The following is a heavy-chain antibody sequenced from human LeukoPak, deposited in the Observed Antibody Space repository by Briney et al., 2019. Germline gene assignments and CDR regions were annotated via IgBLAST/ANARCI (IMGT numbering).Heavy chain of an antibody. D-gene: IGHD1-26*01. J-gene: IGHJ4*02. Sequence: GGSLRLSCAASGFTFSSYGMHWVRQAPGKGLEWVAFIRYDGSNKYYADSVKGRFTISRDNAKNSLYLQMNSLRAEDTAVYYCARAGLGATTDYFDYWGQGTLVTVSS. CDR3: ARAGLGATTDYFDY. V-gene: IGHV3-30*02. CDR1: GFTFSSYG. CDR2: IRYDGSNK.